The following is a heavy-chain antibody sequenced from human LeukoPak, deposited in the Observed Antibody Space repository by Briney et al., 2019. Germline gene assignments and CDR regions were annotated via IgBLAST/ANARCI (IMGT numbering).Heavy chain of an antibody. CDR1: GHTLSELS. CDR2: FDPEDGET. V-gene: IGHV1-24*01. D-gene: IGHD2-8*01. J-gene: IGHJ3*02. CDR3: ATGNGAFDI. Sequence: LWASVKVSCKVSGHTLSELSMHWVRQGPGKGPEWMGGFDPEDGETIYAQKFQGRVTMTEDTSTDTAYMELSSLRFEDTAVYYCATGNGAFDIWGQGTMVTVYS.